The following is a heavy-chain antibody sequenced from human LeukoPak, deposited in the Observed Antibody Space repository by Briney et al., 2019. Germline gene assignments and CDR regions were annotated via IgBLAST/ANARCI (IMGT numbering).Heavy chain of an antibody. J-gene: IGHJ4*02. D-gene: IGHD6-19*01. CDR3: ARASGLGLDY. V-gene: IGHV4-59*01. CDR2: IYYSGST. Sequence: SETLSLTCTVSGGSISSYYWSWIRQPPGKGLEWIGYIYYSGSTNYNPSLKSRVTISVDTSKNQFSLKLSSVTAADTAVYCCARASGLGLDYWGQGTLVTVSS. CDR1: GGSISSYY.